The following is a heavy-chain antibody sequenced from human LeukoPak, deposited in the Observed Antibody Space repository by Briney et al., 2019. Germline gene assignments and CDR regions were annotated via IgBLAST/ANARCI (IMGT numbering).Heavy chain of an antibody. J-gene: IGHJ4*02. CDR2: IYYSGST. V-gene: IGHV4-59*08. Sequence: SETLSLTCTVSGGSISSYYWSWLRQPPGKGLEWIGYIYYSGSTNYNPSLKSRVTISVDTSKNQFSLKLSSVTATDTAVYYCARLRDYYDSSGYYNWGQGTLVTVSS. D-gene: IGHD3-22*01. CDR3: ARLRDYYDSSGYYN. CDR1: GGSISSYY.